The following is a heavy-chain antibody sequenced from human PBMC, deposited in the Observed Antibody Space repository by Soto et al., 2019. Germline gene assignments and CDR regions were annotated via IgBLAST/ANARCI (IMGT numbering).Heavy chain of an antibody. CDR1: GFTFSSYS. CDR3: ARVLTGDGAFDI. D-gene: IGHD3-10*01. V-gene: IGHV3-21*01. J-gene: IGHJ3*02. Sequence: GGSLRLFCAASGFTFSSYSMNWVRQAPGKGLEWVSSISSSSSYIYYADSVKGRFTISRDNAKNSLYLQMNSLRAEDTAVYYCARVLTGDGAFDIWGQGTMVTVSS. CDR2: ISSSSSYI.